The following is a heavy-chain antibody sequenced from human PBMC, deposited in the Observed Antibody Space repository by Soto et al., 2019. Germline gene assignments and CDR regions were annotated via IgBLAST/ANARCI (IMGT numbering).Heavy chain of an antibody. Sequence: PSETLSLTCTVSGGSISSGDYYWSWIRQPPGKGREWIGYIYYSGSTYYNPSLKSRVTISVDTSKNQFSLKLSSVTAADTAVYYCARLYCSSTSCYSPYYYYGMDVWGQGTTVTVSS. CDR3: ARLYCSSTSCYSPYYYYGMDV. J-gene: IGHJ6*02. CDR1: GGSISSGDYY. D-gene: IGHD2-2*01. V-gene: IGHV4-30-4*01. CDR2: IYYSGST.